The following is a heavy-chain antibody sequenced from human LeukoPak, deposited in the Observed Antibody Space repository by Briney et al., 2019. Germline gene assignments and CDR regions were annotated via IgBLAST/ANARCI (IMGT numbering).Heavy chain of an antibody. CDR3: AKTDDNWNFDRGYFDY. CDR2: ISGSGGST. D-gene: IGHD1-7*01. CDR1: GFTFSSYA. J-gene: IGHJ4*02. Sequence: GGSLRLSCAVSGFTFSSYAMSWVRQAPGKGLEWVSAISGSGGSTYYADSVKGRFTISRDNSKNTVYLQMNSLSAEDTAVYYCAKTDDNWNFDRGYFDYWGQGTLVTVSS. V-gene: IGHV3-23*01.